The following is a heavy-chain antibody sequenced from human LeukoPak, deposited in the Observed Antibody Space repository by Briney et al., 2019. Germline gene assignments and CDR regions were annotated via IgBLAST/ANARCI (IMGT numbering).Heavy chain of an antibody. Sequence: AGGSLRLSCAASGFTFSSYAMSWVRQAPGKGLEWVSAISGSGGSTYYADSVKGRFTTSRDNAKNSLYLQMNGLRAEDTAVYYCAREYYGSFQFWGQGTLVTVSS. CDR3: AREYYGSFQF. CDR1: GFTFSSYA. CDR2: ISGSGGST. V-gene: IGHV3-23*01. D-gene: IGHD4-17*01. J-gene: IGHJ4*02.